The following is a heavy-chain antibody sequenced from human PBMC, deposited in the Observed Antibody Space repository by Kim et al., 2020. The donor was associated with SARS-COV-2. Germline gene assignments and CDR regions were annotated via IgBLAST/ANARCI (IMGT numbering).Heavy chain of an antibody. CDR1: GFTFSSYA. CDR2: ISGSGGST. V-gene: IGHV3-23*01. J-gene: IGHJ6*03. D-gene: IGHD5-18*01. Sequence: GGSLRLSCAASGFTFSSYAMSWVRQAPGKGLEWVSAISGSGGSTYYADSVKGRFTISRDNSKNTLYLQMNSLRAEDTAVYYCATRRGGYSYGYYYYYMDVWGKGTTVTVSS. CDR3: ATRRGGYSYGYYYYYMDV.